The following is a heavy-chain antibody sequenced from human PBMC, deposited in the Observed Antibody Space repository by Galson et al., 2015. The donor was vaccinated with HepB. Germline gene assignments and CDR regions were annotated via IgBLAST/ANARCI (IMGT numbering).Heavy chain of an antibody. D-gene: IGHD3-10*01. CDR3: ASRDPIRGDSGAFDI. V-gene: IGHV1-18*04. CDR1: GYTFTSYG. CDR2: ISAYNGNT. Sequence: SVKVSCKASGYTFTSYGISWVRQAPGQGLEWMGWISAYNGNTNYAQKLQGRVTMTTDTSTSTAYMELRSLRSDDTAVYYCASRDPIRGDSGAFDIWGQGTMVTVSS. J-gene: IGHJ3*02.